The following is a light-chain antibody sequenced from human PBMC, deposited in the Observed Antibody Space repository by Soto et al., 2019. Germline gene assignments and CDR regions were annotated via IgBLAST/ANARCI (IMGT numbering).Light chain of an antibody. Sequence: ETLMTQSPATLSVSPGERATLSCRASQSVNNNLAWYQQKLGQAPRVLIYGASTRATGIPARFTGSGSGTEFIRTITSLQSEDSAVYYCQEYNTWPWTSGQGTKVEFK. CDR3: QEYNTWPWT. CDR2: GAS. J-gene: IGKJ1*01. CDR1: QSVNNN. V-gene: IGKV3-15*01.